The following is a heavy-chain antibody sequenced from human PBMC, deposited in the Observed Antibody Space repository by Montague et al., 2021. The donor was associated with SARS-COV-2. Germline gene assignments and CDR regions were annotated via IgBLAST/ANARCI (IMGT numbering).Heavy chain of an antibody. D-gene: IGHD1-26*01. CDR1: GFTFTDYT. CDR3: ARVKVGATIDY. V-gene: IGHV3-20*04. J-gene: IGHJ4*02. Sequence: SLRLSCAASGFTFTDYTMNWVRQVPGKGLEWVSGINWNGSDTGYADSVKGRFTTSRDNAKNSLYLQMNSLRDEDTAFYYCARVKVGATIDYWGQGTLVTVSS. CDR2: INWNGSDT.